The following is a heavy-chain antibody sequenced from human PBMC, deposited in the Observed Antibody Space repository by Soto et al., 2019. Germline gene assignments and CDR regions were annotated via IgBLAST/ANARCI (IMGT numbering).Heavy chain of an antibody. D-gene: IGHD4-17*01. J-gene: IGHJ6*03. CDR2: IYYSGST. CDR1: CCSISSFF. CDR3: ARYMTTVTTLQYYYYMDV. V-gene: IGHV4-59*01. Sequence: ASETLFLTFTVSCCSISSFFWSWVRQPPRKALEWIGYIYYSGSTNYNPSLKSRVTISVDTSKNQFSLKLSSVTAADTAVYYCARYMTTVTTLQYYYYMDVWGKGTTVTVSS.